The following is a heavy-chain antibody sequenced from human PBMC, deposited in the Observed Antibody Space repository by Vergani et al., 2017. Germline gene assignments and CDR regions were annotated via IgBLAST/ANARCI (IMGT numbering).Heavy chain of an antibody. CDR3: ARAAAGTDYYYYYYMDV. J-gene: IGHJ6*03. CDR2: IYYSGST. V-gene: IGHV4-30-4*01. CDR1: GGSISSGDYY. Sequence: QVQLQESGPGLVKPSQTLSLTCTVSGGSISSGDYYWSWIRQPPWKGLEWIGYIYYSGSTYYNPSLKNRVTISVDTSKNQFSLKLSSVTAADTAVYYCARAAAGTDYYYYYYMDVWGKGTTVTVSS. D-gene: IGHD6-13*01.